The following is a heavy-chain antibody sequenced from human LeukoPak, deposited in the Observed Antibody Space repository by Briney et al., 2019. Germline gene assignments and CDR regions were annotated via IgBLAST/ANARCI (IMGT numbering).Heavy chain of an antibody. D-gene: IGHD3-10*01. J-gene: IGHJ4*02. CDR2: IHYSGTT. CDR3: ARVRYYGSGLSSYFDY. Sequence: SETLSLTCTVSGDSINNYYWSWIRQPPGKGLEWIGYIHYSGTTKYNPSLKSRVIISLDTSKKQFSLELSSVTAADTAVCYCARVRYYGSGLSSYFDYWGQGTLVTVSS. CDR1: GDSINNYY. V-gene: IGHV4-59*01.